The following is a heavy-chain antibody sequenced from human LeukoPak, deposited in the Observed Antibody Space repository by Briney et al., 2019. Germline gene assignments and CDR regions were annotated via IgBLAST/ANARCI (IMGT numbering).Heavy chain of an antibody. CDR3: ARAARTFDY. Sequence: GGSLRLSCAASGFTFSNYWMSWVRQAPGKGLEWVAHIKHDGGEKYYVDSVKGRFAISRDNAKNSLYLQMNSLRVEDTAVYYCARAARTFDYWGQGILVTVSS. CDR2: IKHDGGEK. CDR1: GFTFSNYW. V-gene: IGHV3-7*01. D-gene: IGHD6-6*01. J-gene: IGHJ4*02.